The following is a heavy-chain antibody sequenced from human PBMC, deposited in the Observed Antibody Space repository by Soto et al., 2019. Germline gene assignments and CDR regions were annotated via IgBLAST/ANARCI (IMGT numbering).Heavy chain of an antibody. CDR3: ARDRGNFYYYYSGMDV. J-gene: IGHJ6*02. D-gene: IGHD3-10*01. Sequence: PGGSLRLSCAASGFTFSSYAMHWVRQAPGKGLEWVAVISYDGSNKYYADSVKGRFTISRDNSKNTLYLQMNSLRAEDTAVYYCARDRGNFYYYYSGMDVWGQGTTVTVYS. CDR2: ISYDGSNK. CDR1: GFTFSSYA. V-gene: IGHV3-30-3*01.